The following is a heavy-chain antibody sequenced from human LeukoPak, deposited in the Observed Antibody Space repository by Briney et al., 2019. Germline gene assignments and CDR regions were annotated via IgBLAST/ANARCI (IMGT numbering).Heavy chain of an antibody. Sequence: PSETLSLTCTVSGGSISSSSYYWGWIRQPPGKGLEWIGSIYYSGSTYYNPSLKSRVTISVDTSENQFSLKLSSVTAADTAVYYCARRGTTVTSRYYYYYMDVWGKGTTVTVSS. V-gene: IGHV4-39*01. J-gene: IGHJ6*03. D-gene: IGHD4-17*01. CDR3: ARRGTTVTSRYYYYYMDV. CDR1: GGSISSSSYY. CDR2: IYYSGST.